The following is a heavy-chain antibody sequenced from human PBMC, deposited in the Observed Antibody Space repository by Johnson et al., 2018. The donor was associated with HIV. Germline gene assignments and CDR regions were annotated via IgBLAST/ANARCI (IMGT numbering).Heavy chain of an antibody. V-gene: IGHV3-11*01. CDR1: GFTFSDYY. Sequence: QVQLVESGGGVVQPGNSLRLSCAASGFTFSDYYMSWIRQTPGKGLEWVSYISSSGGTIYYADSVKGRFSISRDNSKNTLYLQMNSLRAEDTAVYYCAKTSRGSSWFDAFDIWDQGTMVTVSS. J-gene: IGHJ3*02. CDR3: AKTSRGSSWFDAFDI. CDR2: ISSSGGTI. D-gene: IGHD6-13*01.